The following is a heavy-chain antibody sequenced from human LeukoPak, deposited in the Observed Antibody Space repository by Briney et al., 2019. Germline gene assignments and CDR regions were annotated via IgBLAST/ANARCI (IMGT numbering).Heavy chain of an antibody. J-gene: IGHJ4*02. CDR3: ASRRSTLSCSSTSCSLGY. Sequence: GGSLRVSCAPSGFTFCSSEMNWVRQAPGEGLGWGSYISSSGSTIYYADSVKGRFTRSRDNAKHSLYLQMNSLRAEDTAVYYCASRRSTLSCSSTSCSLGYWGQGTLVSVSS. CDR1: GFTFCSSE. CDR2: ISSSGSTI. V-gene: IGHV3-48*03. D-gene: IGHD2-2*01.